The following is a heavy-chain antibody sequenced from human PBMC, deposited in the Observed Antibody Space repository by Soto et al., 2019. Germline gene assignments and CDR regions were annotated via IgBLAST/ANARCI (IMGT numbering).Heavy chain of an antibody. CDR3: ATVDTAMVGDFDY. Sequence: QLQLQESGPGLVKPSETLSLTCTVSGGSISSSSYYWGWIRQPPGKGLEWIGSIYYSGSTYYNPSLNSRVTLSVDTSKNKFYLKLSSVTAAATAVYCCATVDTAMVGDFDYWGQGTLVIVSS. CDR2: IYYSGST. J-gene: IGHJ4*02. CDR1: GGSISSSSYY. D-gene: IGHD5-18*01. V-gene: IGHV4-39*01.